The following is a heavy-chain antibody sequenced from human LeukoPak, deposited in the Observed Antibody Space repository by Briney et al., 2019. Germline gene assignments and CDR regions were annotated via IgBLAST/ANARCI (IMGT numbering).Heavy chain of an antibody. CDR3: AREWDSGYNAFDI. V-gene: IGHV4-61*08. CDR2: IYYSGST. CDR1: GGSISSGGYY. D-gene: IGHD3-22*01. Sequence: SETLSLTCTVSGGSISSGGYYWSWIRQPPGKGLEWIGYIYYSGSTNYNPSLKSRVTISVDTSKNQFSLKLSSVTAADTAVYYCAREWDSGYNAFDIWGQGTMVTVSS. J-gene: IGHJ3*02.